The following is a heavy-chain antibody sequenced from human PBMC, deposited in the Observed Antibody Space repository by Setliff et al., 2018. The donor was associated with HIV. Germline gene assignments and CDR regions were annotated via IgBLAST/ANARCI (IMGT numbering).Heavy chain of an antibody. D-gene: IGHD6-13*01. CDR1: GGSISSSNW. CDR3: ARHRDPPGSRWIYYYYYMDL. Sequence: PSETLSLTCAVSGGSISSSNWWSWVRQPPGKGLEWIGEIYHSGSTNCNPSLKSRVTISVDKSKNQFSLKLSSVTAADTGVYYCARHRDPPGSRWIYYYYYMDLWGEGTTVTVSS. V-gene: IGHV4-4*02. J-gene: IGHJ6*03. CDR2: IYHSGST.